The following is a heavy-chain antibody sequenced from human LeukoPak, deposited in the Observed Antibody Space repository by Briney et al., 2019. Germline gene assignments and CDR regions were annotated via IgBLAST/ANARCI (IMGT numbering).Heavy chain of an antibody. CDR3: AREMPVAGTGHFDF. D-gene: IGHD6-19*01. CDR2: ISTYNGNT. Sequence: GASVKVSCKASGYTFTSYGISWVRQAPGQGLEWMGWISTYNGNTHYAQKLQGRVTMTTDTSTSTAYMELRSLRSDDTAVYYCAREMPVAGTGHFDFWGQGTLVTVSS. J-gene: IGHJ4*02. V-gene: IGHV1-18*01. CDR1: GYTFTSYG.